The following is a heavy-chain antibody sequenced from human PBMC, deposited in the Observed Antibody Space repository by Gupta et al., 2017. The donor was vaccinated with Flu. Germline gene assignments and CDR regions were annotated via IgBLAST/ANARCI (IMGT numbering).Heavy chain of an antibody. CDR3: AKHAEGDYYYGMDV. D-gene: IGHD3-16*01. Sequence: EVQLLESGGGLVQPGGSLRLSWAASGFPFPSSAMSWVRQAPGKGLEWVSAISGSGGSTYYADSVKGRFTISRDNSKNTLYLQMNSLRAEDTAVYYCAKHAEGDYYYGMDVWGQGTTVTVSS. CDR1: GFPFPSSA. CDR2: ISGSGGST. J-gene: IGHJ6*02. V-gene: IGHV3-23*01.